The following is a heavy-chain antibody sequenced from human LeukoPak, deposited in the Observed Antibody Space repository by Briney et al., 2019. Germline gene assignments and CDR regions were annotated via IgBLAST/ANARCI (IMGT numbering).Heavy chain of an antibody. CDR3: ARDRIWNDAGHDPFDI. CDR2: IYTSANT. D-gene: IGHD1-1*01. J-gene: IGHJ3*02. Sequence: SETLSLTCTVSGASISSYYWSWIRQPAGKGLEWIGRIYTSANTNYSPSFKSRATISIDRSKNQFSLNPPSVTAADTAVYYCARDRIWNDAGHDPFDIWGQGTMVTVSS. V-gene: IGHV4-4*07. CDR1: GASISSYY.